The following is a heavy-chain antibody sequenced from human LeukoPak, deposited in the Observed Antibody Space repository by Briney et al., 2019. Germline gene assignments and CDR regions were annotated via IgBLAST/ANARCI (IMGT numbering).Heavy chain of an antibody. CDR2: IIPIFGTA. V-gene: IGHV1-69*06. CDR3: ARGIPYVSSGQSDGFDY. Sequence: SVKVSCKTSGYTFSDYYIHWIRQAPGQGLEWMGGIIPIFGTANYAQKFQGRVTITADKSTSTAYMELSSLRSEDTAVYYCARGIPYVSSGQSDGFDYWGQGTLVTVSS. CDR1: GYTFSDYY. D-gene: IGHD3-22*01. J-gene: IGHJ4*02.